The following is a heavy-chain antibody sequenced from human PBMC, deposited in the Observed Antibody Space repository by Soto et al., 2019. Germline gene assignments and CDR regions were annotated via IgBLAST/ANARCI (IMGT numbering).Heavy chain of an antibody. CDR2: ISSSSSYI. CDR3: ARDQWLLHPLMNDAFDI. D-gene: IGHD3-3*01. V-gene: IGHV3-21*01. J-gene: IGHJ3*02. Sequence: GGSLRLSCAASGFTFSSYSLNWVRQAPGKGLEWVSSISSSSSYISSADSVKGRFTISRDNAKNSLYLQMNSLRAEDTAVYYCARDQWLLHPLMNDAFDIWGQGTMVTVSS. CDR1: GFTFSSYS.